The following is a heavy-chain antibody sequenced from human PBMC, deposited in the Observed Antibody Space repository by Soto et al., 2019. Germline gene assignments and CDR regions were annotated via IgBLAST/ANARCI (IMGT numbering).Heavy chain of an antibody. CDR2: ISGSADGT. CDR3: AKDTVGGYSFWSGYYSDGLDV. V-gene: IGHV3-23*01. CDR1: GFTFDSYA. Sequence: EVKLLESGGGLAQPGGSLRLSCVGSGFTFDSYAISCVRQAPGERLQWIAAISGSADGTDYAHSVRGRFTISRDNAKKAVHLQMDSMRVEDTAVYFWAKDTVGGYSFWSGYYSDGLDVWGQGTLVSV. D-gene: IGHD3-3*01. J-gene: IGHJ3*01.